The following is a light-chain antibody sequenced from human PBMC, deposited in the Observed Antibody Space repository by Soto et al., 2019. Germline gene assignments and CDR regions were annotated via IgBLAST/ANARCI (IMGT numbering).Light chain of an antibody. CDR3: QSYDSSLSGHYV. V-gene: IGLV1-40*01. J-gene: IGLJ1*01. CDR1: SSNIGAGYD. Sequence: QAVVTQPPSVSGAPGQRVTISCTGSSSNIGAGYDVHWYQQLPGTAPKLLIYGNSNRPSGVPDRFSGSKSGTSASLAITGLQAEDEADYYCQSYDSSLSGHYVFGTGTKVTVL. CDR2: GNS.